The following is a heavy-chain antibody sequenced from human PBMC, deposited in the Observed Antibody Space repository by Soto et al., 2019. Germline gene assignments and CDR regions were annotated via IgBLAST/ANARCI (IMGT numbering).Heavy chain of an antibody. D-gene: IGHD2-15*01. CDR3: AREGCGDLV. Sequence: EVQLVESGGGLVKPGGSLRLSCVGSGLTLSDAWMNWVRQIPGKGPEWVGRIKTTSDGAVTDYAALAKGRFTISRDDSETTVSPQMNRATTEDTAVYYCAREGCGDLVWGQANLVTVSS. V-gene: IGHV3-15*01. CDR1: GLTLSDAW. J-gene: IGHJ4*02. CDR2: IKTTSDGAVT.